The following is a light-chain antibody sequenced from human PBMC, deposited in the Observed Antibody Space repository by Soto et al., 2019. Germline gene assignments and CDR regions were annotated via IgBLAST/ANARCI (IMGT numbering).Light chain of an antibody. J-gene: IGKJ1*01. V-gene: IGKV4-1*01. CDR1: QSVLYSSNNKNY. Sequence: DIVMTQSPDSLAVSLGERATINCKSSQSVLYSSNNKNYLAWYQQKPGQPPKLLIYWASTRESGVPDRFSGSGSGTDFTLTISSLQAEDAAVYYCQQHYSTPPTFGQGTKVDI. CDR3: QQHYSTPPT. CDR2: WAS.